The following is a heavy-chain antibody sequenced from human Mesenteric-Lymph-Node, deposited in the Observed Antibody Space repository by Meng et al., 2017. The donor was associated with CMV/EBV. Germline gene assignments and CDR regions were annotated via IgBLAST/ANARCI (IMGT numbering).Heavy chain of an antibody. CDR1: FSISTSGVG. Sequence: FSISTSGVGVHWIRQPPGKALEWLALIYRNDSTRYSPSLRSRLTITKATSKNQVVLTMTNMDPVDTATYYCAREERGQETFSWYFDYWGPGALVTVSS. CDR2: IYRNDST. D-gene: IGHD1-1*01. V-gene: IGHV2-5*01. J-gene: IGHJ4*02. CDR3: AREERGQETFSWYFDY.